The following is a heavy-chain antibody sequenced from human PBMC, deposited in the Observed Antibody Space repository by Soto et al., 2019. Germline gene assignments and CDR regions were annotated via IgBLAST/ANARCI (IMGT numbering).Heavy chain of an antibody. J-gene: IGHJ4*02. D-gene: IGHD3-22*01. CDR3: ARLGGYVSVGYYYLWDS. CDR2: INHSGST. CDR1: DGSMNSDSSY. V-gene: IGHV4-39*01. Sequence: QLQLQESGPGLVKPSETLSLTCRVSDGSMNSDSSYWGWIRQPPGKGLEWIGVINHSGSTYHNLSLKGRVTMSVDASRNQFNLKLTSMPAADTAVYYCARLGGYVSVGYYYLWDSWGQGTLVTVSS.